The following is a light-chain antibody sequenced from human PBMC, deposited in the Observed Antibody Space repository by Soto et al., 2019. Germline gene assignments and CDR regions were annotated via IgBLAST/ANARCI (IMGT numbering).Light chain of an antibody. CDR1: QDIRTS. Sequence: DIQMTQSPSSLSASVGARVSITCQASQDIRTSLSWFQQKPGRAPKLLIYGASNLETGVASRFRGSGSGTDFTLTISSLQPEDIATYYCQQYDTLPPFTFGPGTKVDIK. J-gene: IGKJ3*01. V-gene: IGKV1-33*01. CDR2: GAS. CDR3: QQYDTLPPFT.